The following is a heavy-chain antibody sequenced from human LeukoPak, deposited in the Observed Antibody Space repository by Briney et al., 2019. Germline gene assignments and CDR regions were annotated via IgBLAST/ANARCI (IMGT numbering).Heavy chain of an antibody. CDR2: INPNSGGT. CDR3: ARDRRAGVVRYYFDY. V-gene: IGHV1-2*02. D-gene: IGHD3-10*01. Sequence: ASVKVSCKASGYIFTGYYMHWVRQAPGQGLEWMGWINPNSGGTNYAQKFQGRVTMTRDTSISTAYMELSRLRSDDTAVYYCARDRRAGVVRYYFDYWGQGTLVTVSS. J-gene: IGHJ4*02. CDR1: GYIFTGYY.